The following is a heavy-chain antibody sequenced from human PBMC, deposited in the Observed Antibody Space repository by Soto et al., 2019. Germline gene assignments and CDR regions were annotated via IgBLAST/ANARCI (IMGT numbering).Heavy chain of an antibody. CDR1: GFSLSNARMG. CDR3: ARMTGSGYDYWFDP. Sequence: QVTLKESGPVLVNPTETLTLTCTVSGFSLSNARMGVSWIRQPPGKALEWLAHIFSNDEKSYSTSLKSRLTISKDTSKSQVVLTMTNMDPVDTATYYCARMTGSGYDYWFDPWGQGTLVTVSS. V-gene: IGHV2-26*01. J-gene: IGHJ5*02. D-gene: IGHD5-12*01. CDR2: IFSNDEK.